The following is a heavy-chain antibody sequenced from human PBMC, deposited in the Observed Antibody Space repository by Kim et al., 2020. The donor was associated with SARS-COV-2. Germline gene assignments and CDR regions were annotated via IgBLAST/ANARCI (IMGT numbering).Heavy chain of an antibody. D-gene: IGHD4-17*01. CDR3: ARGGYGANSPIDY. Sequence: ASVKVSCKASGYTFTTYIITWVRQAPGQGPEWMGWIKTDTGNTNYALKFQGRVTMTTDTPTSTAYMELRSLRDDDTAVYYCARGGYGANSPIDYWGQRTL. CDR2: IKTDTGNT. CDR1: GYTFTTYI. J-gene: IGHJ4*02. V-gene: IGHV1-18*01.